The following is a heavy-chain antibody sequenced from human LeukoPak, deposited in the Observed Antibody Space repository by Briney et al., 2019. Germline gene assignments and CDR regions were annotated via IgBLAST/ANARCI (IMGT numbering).Heavy chain of an antibody. CDR3: ARVLSDGSGSGSFDP. CDR2: IGTSSSTI. D-gene: IGHD3-10*01. Sequence: GGSLRLSCAASGFTFSAYSMNWVRQAPGRGLEWISYIGTSSSTIYYADSVKGRFTISRDNAKNSLYLQMNSLRADGTAVYYCARVLSDGSGSGSFDPWGQGTLVTVSS. J-gene: IGHJ5*02. CDR1: GFTFSAYS. V-gene: IGHV3-48*01.